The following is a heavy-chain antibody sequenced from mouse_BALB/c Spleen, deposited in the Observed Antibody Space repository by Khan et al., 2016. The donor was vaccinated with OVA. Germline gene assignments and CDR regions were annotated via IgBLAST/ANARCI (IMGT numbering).Heavy chain of an antibody. CDR1: GFTFSSYT. CDR3: AKHSTTEYDCVMDY. CDR2: ISNGGGSR. Sequence: EVELVESGGDLVQPGGSLKLSCAASGFTFSSYTMSWVRQPPEKRLEWVAFISNGGGSRYYPDTVKGRFTISRDTAKNTLYLQMSSLKSEDKAMYYCAKHSTTEYDCVMDYWGQGTTVTVSS. D-gene: IGHD1-1*01. J-gene: IGHJ4*01. V-gene: IGHV5-12-2*01.